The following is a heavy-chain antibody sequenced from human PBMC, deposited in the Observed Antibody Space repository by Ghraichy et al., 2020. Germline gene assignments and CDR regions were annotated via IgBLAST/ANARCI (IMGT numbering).Heavy chain of an antibody. CDR2: IYWNDDK. CDR1: GFSFSTTGVG. V-gene: IGHV2-5*01. CDR3: AHRRERVRWYYDFWSGIDAFDI. J-gene: IGHJ3*02. D-gene: IGHD3-3*01. Sequence: SGPTLVKPTQTLTLTCTFSGFSFSTTGVGVGWIRQPPGKALEWLALIYWNDDKRYSPSLQNRLTVTRDTSKNQVVLTMTNMDPVDTATYYCAHRRERVRWYYDFWSGIDAFDIWGQGTMVTVSS.